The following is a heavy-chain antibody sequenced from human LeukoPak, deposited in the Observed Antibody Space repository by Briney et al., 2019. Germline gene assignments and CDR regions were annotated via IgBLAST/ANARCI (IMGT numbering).Heavy chain of an antibody. Sequence: GGSLRLSCAASGFTFSSYSMNWVRQAPGKGLEWISYISSSGSTINYADSVKGRFSISRDNSKNTLYLQMNSLRAEDTAVYYCAKDFTAIPYYFDYWGQGTLVTVSS. V-gene: IGHV3-48*01. CDR1: GFTFSSYS. J-gene: IGHJ4*02. CDR3: AKDFTAIPYYFDY. D-gene: IGHD2-21*02. CDR2: ISSSGSTI.